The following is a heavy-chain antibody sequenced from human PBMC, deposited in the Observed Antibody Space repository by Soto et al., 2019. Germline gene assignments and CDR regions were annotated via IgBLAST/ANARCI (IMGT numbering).Heavy chain of an antibody. J-gene: IGHJ3*02. CDR2: ISGSGGTI. CDR3: AKGYYAEAYDM. D-gene: IGHD2-2*01. V-gene: IGHV3-23*01. Sequence: EVQLLESGGGLVQPGGSLRLSCAASGFTFSNYAMSWVRQAPGKGLEWVSGISGSGGTIYYADSVQGRFIGSRDNSKNTVFLQVNSLRVEDTAVYYCAKGYYAEAYDMWGQGTMVTVSS. CDR1: GFTFSNYA.